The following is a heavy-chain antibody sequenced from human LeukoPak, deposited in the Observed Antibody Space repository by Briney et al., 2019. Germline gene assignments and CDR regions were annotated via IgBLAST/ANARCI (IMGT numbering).Heavy chain of an antibody. V-gene: IGHV3-23*01. D-gene: IGHD6-19*01. Sequence: GGSLRLSCAASGFTFSSYAMSWVRQAPGKGVEGVSGISASGGSTYYADSVKGRFTISREYSKKTLYLQMNSLRAEDTAVYYCAKDHSSGWQDKYFQHWGQGTLVTVSS. CDR1: GFTFSSYA. CDR3: AKDHSSGWQDKYFQH. J-gene: IGHJ1*01. CDR2: ISASGGST.